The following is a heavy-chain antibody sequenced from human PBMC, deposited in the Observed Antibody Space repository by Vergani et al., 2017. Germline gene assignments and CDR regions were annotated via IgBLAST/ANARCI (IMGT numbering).Heavy chain of an antibody. CDR1: GYTFTGYY. V-gene: IGHV1-2*02. CDR3: ARVYQLREDYYYYGMDV. CDR2: INPNSGGT. J-gene: IGHJ6*02. D-gene: IGHD2-2*01. Sequence: QVQLVQSGAEVKKPGASVKVSCKASGYTFTGYYMHWVRQAPGQGLEWMGWINPNSGGTNYAQKFQGRVTMTRDTSISTAYMELSRLRSDDTAVYYCARVYQLREDYYYYGMDVWGQGTTVTVS.